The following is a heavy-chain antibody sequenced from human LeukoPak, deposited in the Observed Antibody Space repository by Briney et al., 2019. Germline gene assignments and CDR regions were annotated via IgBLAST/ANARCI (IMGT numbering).Heavy chain of an antibody. Sequence: ASVKVSCKASGYTFINSGITWVRQAPGQGLEWMGWISAYNGNKNYAQMFQGRVTITTDTSTNTAYMELRSLRSDDTAVYYCAKIDYSTSADYWGQGTLVTVSS. D-gene: IGHD6-13*01. J-gene: IGHJ4*02. CDR3: AKIDYSTSADY. CDR1: GYTFINSG. V-gene: IGHV1-18*01. CDR2: ISAYNGNK.